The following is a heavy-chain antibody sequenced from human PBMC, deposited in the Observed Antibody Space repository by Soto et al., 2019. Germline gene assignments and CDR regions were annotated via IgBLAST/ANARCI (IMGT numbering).Heavy chain of an antibody. Sequence: ASVKVSCKASGYTFINYGITWVRQAPGQGLEWMGWISGYTGDTNYAQKFQGRVTMTTDTSTSTAYMDLRSLRSDDTAVYYCARGPALAGTVVRFDTWGQGTLVTVSS. V-gene: IGHV1-18*04. CDR1: GYTFINYG. CDR3: ARGPALAGTVVRFDT. CDR2: ISGYTGDT. D-gene: IGHD6-19*01. J-gene: IGHJ5*02.